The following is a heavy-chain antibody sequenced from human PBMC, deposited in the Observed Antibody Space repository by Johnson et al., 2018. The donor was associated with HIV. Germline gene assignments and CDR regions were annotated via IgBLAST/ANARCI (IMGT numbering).Heavy chain of an antibody. D-gene: IGHD3-16*01. CDR3: ARDPSRLRQSDF. Sequence: EVQLVESGGGLVQPGGSLRLSCAASGFNFSSYWMSWVRQAPGKGLEWVANIKQDGSEEYYVDSVKGRFTISRDNAKNSVYLQMNSLRAEDMAVYYCARDPSRLRQSDFWGQGTMVTVAS. J-gene: IGHJ3*01. V-gene: IGHV3-7*01. CDR1: GFNFSSYW. CDR2: IKQDGSEE.